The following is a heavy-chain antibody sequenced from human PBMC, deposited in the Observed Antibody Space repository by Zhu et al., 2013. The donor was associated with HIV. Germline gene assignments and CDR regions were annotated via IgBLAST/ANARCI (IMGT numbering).Heavy chain of an antibody. CDR3: AADRPRGIAART. CDR1: GFTFTTSA. CDR2: IVVASGST. Sequence: QLVQSGPEVKKPGASVKVSCKTSGFTFTTSAVQWVRQARGQRLEWIAWIVVASGSTKYAQEFQERVTITRDMSTSTAYMELSSLRSDDTAVYYCAADRPRGIAARTWGQGTPGSPSPQ. V-gene: IGHV1-58*01. D-gene: IGHD6-6*01. J-gene: IGHJ5*02.